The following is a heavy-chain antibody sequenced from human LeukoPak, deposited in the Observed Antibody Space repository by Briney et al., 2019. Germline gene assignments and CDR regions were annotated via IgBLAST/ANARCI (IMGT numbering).Heavy chain of an antibody. Sequence: ASVKVSCKVSGYTLTELSMHWVRQAPGKGLEWMGGFDPEDGETIYAQKFQGRVTMTEDTPTDTAYMELSSLRSEDTAVYYCARALHDCSSTSCYTLLDYWGQGTLVTVSS. CDR1: GYTLTELS. CDR3: ARALHDCSSTSCYTLLDY. D-gene: IGHD2-2*02. CDR2: FDPEDGET. J-gene: IGHJ4*02. V-gene: IGHV1-24*01.